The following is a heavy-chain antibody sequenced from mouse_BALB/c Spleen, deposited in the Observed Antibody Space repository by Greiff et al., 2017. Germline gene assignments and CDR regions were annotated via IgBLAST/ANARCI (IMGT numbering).Heavy chain of an antibody. Sequence: VQVVESGPGLVAPSQSLSITCTVSGFSLTSYGVHWVRQPPGKGLEWLGVIWAGGSTNYNSALMSRLSISKDNSKSQVFLKMNSLQTDDTAMYYCARVITTKGFAYWGQGTLVTVSA. J-gene: IGHJ3*01. CDR1: GFSLTSYG. CDR2: IWAGGST. CDR3: ARVITTKGFAY. D-gene: IGHD2-4*01. V-gene: IGHV2-9*02.